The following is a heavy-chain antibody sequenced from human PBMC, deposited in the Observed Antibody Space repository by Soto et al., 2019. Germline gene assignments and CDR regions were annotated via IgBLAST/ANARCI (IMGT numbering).Heavy chain of an antibody. CDR3: ARLQNYYYYGMDV. CDR1: GGSISSYY. Sequence: SETLSLTCTVSGGSISSYYWSWIRQPPGKGLEWIGYIYYSGSTNYNPSLKSRVTISVDTSKNQFSLKLSSVTAADTAVYCCARLQNYYYYGMDVWGQGTTVTVSS. V-gene: IGHV4-59*01. J-gene: IGHJ6*02. CDR2: IYYSGST.